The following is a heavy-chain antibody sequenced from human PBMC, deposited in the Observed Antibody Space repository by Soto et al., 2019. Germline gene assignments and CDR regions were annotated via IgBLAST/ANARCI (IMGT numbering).Heavy chain of an antibody. J-gene: IGHJ5*02. CDR3: ARDMGGDYSQERVQNWFDP. V-gene: IGHV4-4*07. CDR1: GGSISSYY. D-gene: IGHD4-4*01. CDR2: IYTSGST. Sequence: QVQLQESGPGLVKPSETLSLTCTVSGGSISSYYWSWIRQPAGKGLEWIGRIYTSGSTNYNPSLKSPVTMSVDTSKNQFSLKLSSVTAADTAVYYCARDMGGDYSQERVQNWFDPWGQGTLVTVSS.